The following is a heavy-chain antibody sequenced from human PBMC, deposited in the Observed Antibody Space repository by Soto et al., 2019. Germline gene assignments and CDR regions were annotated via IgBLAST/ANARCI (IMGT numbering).Heavy chain of an antibody. D-gene: IGHD3-3*01. Sequence: ASVEVSCKXSGYTLTELSMHWVRQAPGKGLEWMGGFDPEDGETIYAQKFQGRVTMTEDTSTDTAYMELSSLRSEDTAVYYCATVNNLRFLDGPPLSGYYYYYGMDVWGQGTTVTVSS. CDR2: FDPEDGET. V-gene: IGHV1-24*01. J-gene: IGHJ6*02. CDR1: GYTLTELS. CDR3: ATVNNLRFLDGPPLSGYYYYYGMDV.